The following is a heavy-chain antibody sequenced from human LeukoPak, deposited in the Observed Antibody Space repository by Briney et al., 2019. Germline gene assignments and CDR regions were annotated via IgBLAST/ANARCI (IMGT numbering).Heavy chain of an antibody. V-gene: IGHV4-61*09. CDR3: ARSLYGLDASDI. J-gene: IGHJ3*02. CDR2: IYTSGST. Sequence: SETLSLTCTVSGGSINSGSYYWNWIRQPAGKGLEWIGYIYTSGSTNYNPSLKSRVTISMDRSKNQFSVKLSSVTATDTAVYYCARSLYGLDASDIWGQGTMVTVSS. D-gene: IGHD2-2*02. CDR1: GGSINSGSYY.